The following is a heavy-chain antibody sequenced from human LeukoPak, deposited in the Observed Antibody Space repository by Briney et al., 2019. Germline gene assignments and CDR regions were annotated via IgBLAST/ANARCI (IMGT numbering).Heavy chain of an antibody. CDR3: AKRGVVIRVILVGFHKEAYYFDS. V-gene: IGHV3-23*01. Sequence: PGGSLRLSCAVSGITLSNYGMSWVRQTPGKGLEWVAGISDSGGSTRYADSVKGRFTISRDNHKNTLFLQMNSLRVEDTAVYFCAKRGVVIRVILVGFHKEAYYFDSWGQGALVTVSS. J-gene: IGHJ4*02. CDR2: ISDSGGST. D-gene: IGHD3-22*01. CDR1: GITLSNYG.